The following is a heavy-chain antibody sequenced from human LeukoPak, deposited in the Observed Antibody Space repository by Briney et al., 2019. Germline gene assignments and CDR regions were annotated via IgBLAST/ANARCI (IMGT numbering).Heavy chain of an antibody. CDR3: ARLVFSTAFMITFGGVIVGFDY. CDR2: IFASGST. Sequence: PSETLSLTCTVSGGSISSYSWSWIRQPAGKGLEWIGRIFASGSTNYNPSLKSRVTVSVDTSKNQFSLKLSSVTAADTAVYYCARLVFSTAFMITFGGVIVGFDYWGQGTLVTVSS. CDR1: GGSISSYS. J-gene: IGHJ4*02. D-gene: IGHD3-16*02. V-gene: IGHV4-4*07.